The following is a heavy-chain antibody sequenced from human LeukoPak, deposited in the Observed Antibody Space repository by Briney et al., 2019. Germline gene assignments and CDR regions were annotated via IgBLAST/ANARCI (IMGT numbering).Heavy chain of an antibody. CDR3: ARVHYYDSSGYYYQTVYMGLYYFDY. Sequence: GGSLRLSCAASGFTFSHYAMSWVRQAPGKGLEWVSAISGNGDITYYTDSVKGRFTISRDNSKNTLYLQMNSLRAEDTAVYYCARVHYYDSSGYYYQTVYMGLYYFDYWGQGTLVTVSS. V-gene: IGHV3-23*01. J-gene: IGHJ4*02. CDR2: ISGNGDIT. D-gene: IGHD3-22*01. CDR1: GFTFSHYA.